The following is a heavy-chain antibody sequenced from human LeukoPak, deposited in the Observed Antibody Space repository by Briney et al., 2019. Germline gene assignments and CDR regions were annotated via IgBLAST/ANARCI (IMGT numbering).Heavy chain of an antibody. D-gene: IGHD2-2*01. J-gene: IGHJ6*02. V-gene: IGHV3-48*01. CDR3: ARDSDTSSLYGMDV. CDR1: GFTFSSYS. CDR2: ISSSSSTI. Sequence: GGSLRLSCAASGFTFSSYSMNWVRQAPGKGLEWVSYISSSSSTIYYADSVKGRFTISRDNSKNTLYLQMNSLRAEDTAVYYCARDSDTSSLYGMDVWGQGTTVTVSS.